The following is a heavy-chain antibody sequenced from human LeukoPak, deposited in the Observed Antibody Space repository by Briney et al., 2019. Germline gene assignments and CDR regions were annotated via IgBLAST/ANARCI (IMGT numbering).Heavy chain of an antibody. Sequence: ASVKVSCKASGYTFTSYGISWVRQAPGQGLEWMGWISAYNGNTNYAQKLQGRVTMTTDTSTSTAYMELRSLRSDDTAVYYCARAYVDTAMVAGYYYMDVWGKGTTVSVSS. CDR1: GYTFTSYG. V-gene: IGHV1-18*01. CDR2: ISAYNGNT. J-gene: IGHJ6*03. CDR3: ARAYVDTAMVAGYYYMDV. D-gene: IGHD5-18*01.